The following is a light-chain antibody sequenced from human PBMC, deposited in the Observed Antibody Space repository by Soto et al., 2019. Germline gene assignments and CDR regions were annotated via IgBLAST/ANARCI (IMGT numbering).Light chain of an antibody. V-gene: IGLV2-11*01. J-gene: IGLJ1*01. CDR3: CSYAGSSYV. Sequence: QSALTQPRSVSGSPGQSVTISCTGTSSDVGGYNYVSWYQQHPGEAPKLMIYDVSKRPSGVPDRFSGSKSGNTASLTISGLQAEDEADYYCCSYAGSSYVFGTGTKLTVL. CDR2: DVS. CDR1: SSDVGGYNY.